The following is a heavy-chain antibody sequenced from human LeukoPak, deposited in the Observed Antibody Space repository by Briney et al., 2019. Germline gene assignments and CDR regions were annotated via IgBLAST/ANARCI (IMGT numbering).Heavy chain of an antibody. V-gene: IGHV3-30-3*01. CDR1: GFTFSSYA. J-gene: IGHJ4*02. Sequence: GGSLRLSCAASGFTFSSYAMHWVRQAPGKGLEWVAVISYDGSNKYYADSVKGRFTISRDNSKNTLYLQMNSLRAEDTAVYYCASRGAGTGEFDYWGQGTLVTVSS. CDR3: ASRGAGTGEFDY. CDR2: ISYDGSNK. D-gene: IGHD6-19*01.